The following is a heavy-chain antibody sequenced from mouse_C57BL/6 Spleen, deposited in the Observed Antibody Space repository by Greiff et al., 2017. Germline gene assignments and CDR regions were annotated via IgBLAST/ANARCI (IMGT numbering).Heavy chain of an antibody. V-gene: IGHV1-18*01. Sequence: EVQLQQSGPELVKPGASVKIPCKASGYTFTDYNMDWVKQSPGKSLEWIGDINPNNGGTIYNQKFKGKATLTVDKSSSTAYMELRSLTSEDTAVYYWARGGLLRRGGYYAMDHWGQGTSVTVSS. J-gene: IGHJ4*01. D-gene: IGHD1-1*01. CDR1: GYTFTDYN. CDR2: INPNNGGT. CDR3: ARGGLLRRGGYYAMDH.